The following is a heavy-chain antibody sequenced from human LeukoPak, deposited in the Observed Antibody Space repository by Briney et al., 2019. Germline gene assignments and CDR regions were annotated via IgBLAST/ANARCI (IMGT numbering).Heavy chain of an antibody. CDR3: ARDLYYDFAAGAFDI. V-gene: IGHV3-48*04. Sequence: PGGSLRLSCAASGFTFSSYSMNWVRQAPGKGLEWVSYISSSSSTIYYADSVKGRFTISRDNAKNSLYLQMNSLRAEDTAVYYCARDLYYDFAAGAFDIWGQGTMVTVSS. CDR2: ISSSSSTI. D-gene: IGHD3-3*01. J-gene: IGHJ3*02. CDR1: GFTFSSYS.